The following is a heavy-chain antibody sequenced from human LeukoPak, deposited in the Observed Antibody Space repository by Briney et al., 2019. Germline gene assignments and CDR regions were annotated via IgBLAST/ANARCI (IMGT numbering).Heavy chain of an antibody. CDR2: IYYSGST. V-gene: IGHV4-39*01. J-gene: IGHJ4*02. CDR3: ARQSSSGSY. CDR1: GGSISSSSYY. Sequence: PSVTLPLTCTVSGGSISSSSYYWGWIRQPPGKGLEWIGSIYYSGSTYYNPSLKSRVTISVDTSKNQFSLKLSSVTAADTAVYYCARQSSSGSYWGQGTLVTVSS. D-gene: IGHD1-26*01.